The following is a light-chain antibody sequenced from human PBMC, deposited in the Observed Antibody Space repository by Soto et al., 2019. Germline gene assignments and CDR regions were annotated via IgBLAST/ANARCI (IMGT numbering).Light chain of an antibody. CDR1: QSVSSN. CDR3: QQYNNWPQT. J-gene: IGKJ1*01. Sequence: EIVMTQSPATLSVSPGERATLSCRASQSVSSNLAWYQQKPGQAPRLLIYGASTRATGIPARFSGSGSGTEVTLTISSRQSEDFAVYSCQQYNNWPQTFGQGTKVEIK. CDR2: GAS. V-gene: IGKV3-15*01.